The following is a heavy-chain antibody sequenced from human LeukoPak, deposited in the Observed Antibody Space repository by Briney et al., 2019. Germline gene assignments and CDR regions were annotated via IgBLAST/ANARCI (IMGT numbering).Heavy chain of an antibody. CDR3: ARGRGASAGIGVRSWFDP. J-gene: IGHJ5*02. CDR1: GGSITNFY. V-gene: IGHV4-59*12. CDR2: IYYSGST. Sequence: SETLSLTCTVSGGSITNFYWSWIRQPPGKGLEYIGYIYYSGSTNYNPSLKSRVTISVDTSKNQFSLKLSSVTAADTAVYYCARGRGASAGIGVRSWFDPWGQGTLVTVSS. D-gene: IGHD6-13*01.